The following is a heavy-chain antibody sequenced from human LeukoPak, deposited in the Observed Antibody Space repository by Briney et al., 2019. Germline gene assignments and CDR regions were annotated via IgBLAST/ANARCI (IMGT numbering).Heavy chain of an antibody. Sequence: SETLSLTCTVSGASISSYYWSWIRQPPGKGLEWIGYIYTSETTNYNPSLRSRVTISIDTSKNQFSLRLSSVTAADTAVYYCARHGSPSSLSYFDIWGQGTLVIVSS. J-gene: IGHJ4*02. D-gene: IGHD6-19*01. CDR1: GASISSYY. CDR3: ARHGSPSSLSYFDI. V-gene: IGHV4-4*09. CDR2: IYTSETT.